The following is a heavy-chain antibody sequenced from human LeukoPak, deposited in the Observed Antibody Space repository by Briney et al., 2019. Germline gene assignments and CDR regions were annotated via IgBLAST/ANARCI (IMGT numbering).Heavy chain of an antibody. CDR1: GGSISSYY. V-gene: IGHV4-59*01. J-gene: IGHJ3*02. Sequence: SETLSLTCTVSGGSISSYYWSWIRQPPGKGLEWIGHIYYSGNTIYNPSLKSRVTISVDTSKNQFSLKLTSVTTADTAVYYCAGEDYFDSSGYASWRFDIWGQGTMVTVSS. D-gene: IGHD3-22*01. CDR3: AGEDYFDSSGYASWRFDI. CDR2: IYYSGNT.